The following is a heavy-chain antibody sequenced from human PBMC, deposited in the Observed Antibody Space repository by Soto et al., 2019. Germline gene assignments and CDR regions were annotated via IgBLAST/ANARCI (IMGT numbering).Heavy chain of an antibody. J-gene: IGHJ4*02. CDR2: MSGSGGST. CDR3: AKGQLRLTPSTTGIFDS. D-gene: IGHD1-1*01. CDR1: GCTFSSYA. Sequence: PGWSRRLSCAPSGCTFSSYAMSWGRQAPGKRLEWVAAMSGSGGSTYYADSVKGRFTISRDNSKNTLYMQMNSLRAEDTAVYYCAKGQLRLTPSTTGIFDSWGEGNMVTV. V-gene: IGHV3-23*01.